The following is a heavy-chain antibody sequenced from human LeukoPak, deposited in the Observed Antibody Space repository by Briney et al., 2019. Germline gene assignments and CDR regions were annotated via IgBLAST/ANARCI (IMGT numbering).Heavy chain of an antibody. CDR2: ISGTGNTI. CDR1: GFTFRSSE. V-gene: IGHV3-48*03. D-gene: IGHD4-17*01. CDR3: ARDSYNGDYVPGYFQH. J-gene: IGHJ1*01. Sequence: WGSLRLSCATSGFTFRSSEMNWVRQAPGKGLEWVSYISGTGNTIYYTDSVKGRFTISRDNAKNSLYLQMNSLRAEDTAVYYCARDSYNGDYVPGYFQHWGQGTLVTVSS.